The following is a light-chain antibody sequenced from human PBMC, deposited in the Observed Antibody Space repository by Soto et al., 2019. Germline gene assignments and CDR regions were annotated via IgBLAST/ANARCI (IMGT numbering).Light chain of an antibody. Sequence: DIQMTHSPSSLSASIHDTVTITFRASQSIPTYLNGYQQTPGKAPKVLIYGASSLQDGVQARFSGSGSGTDFTLSICSLQPEDFGTYYCQQSDSSPTFGKWTRVDIK. J-gene: IGKJ2*01. CDR3: QQSDSSPT. CDR2: GAS. V-gene: IGKV1-39*01. CDR1: QSIPTY.